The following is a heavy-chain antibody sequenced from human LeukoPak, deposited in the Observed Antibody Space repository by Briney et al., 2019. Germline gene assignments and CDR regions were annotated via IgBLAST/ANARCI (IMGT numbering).Heavy chain of an antibody. V-gene: IGHV3-23*01. J-gene: IGHJ4*02. CDR3: EKEPGSYFGSGSYIY. CDR2: ISGGGGRT. D-gene: IGHD3-10*01. Sequence: GGSLRLSCVPSVFTFSNYAMSWVRQAPGEGLEWVSDISGGGGRTYYADSVKGRFTIPRDNSKNTLYLQMNSLRAEDTAVYYCEKEPGSYFGSGSYIYWGEGTLVTVSS. CDR1: VFTFSNYA.